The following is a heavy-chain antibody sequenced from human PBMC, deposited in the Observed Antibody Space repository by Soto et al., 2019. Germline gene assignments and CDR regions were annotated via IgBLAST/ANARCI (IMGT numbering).Heavy chain of an antibody. V-gene: IGHV1-3*01. CDR1: GYTFTSYA. J-gene: IGHJ5*02. Sequence: ASVKVSCKASGYTFTSYAMHWVRQAPGQRLEWMGWINAGNGNTKYSQKFQGRVTITRDTSASTAYMELSSLRSEDTAVYYCARTSCSSTSCYYRTEFDPWGQGTLVTVSS. D-gene: IGHD2-2*01. CDR3: ARTSCSSTSCYYRTEFDP. CDR2: INAGNGNT.